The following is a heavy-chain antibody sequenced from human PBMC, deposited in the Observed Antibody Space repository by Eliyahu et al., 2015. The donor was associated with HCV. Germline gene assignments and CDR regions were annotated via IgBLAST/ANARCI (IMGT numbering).Heavy chain of an antibody. Sequence: EVQLLESGGGLVQPGGXLRXSCGAXGFTXSSYGMGWVSQAPGKGLGWVSSITGSGDGTYYEDSVKGRFTVSRDNSKDTLYLQLDSLRAEDTAIYFCAKDVGGSYSGPFEFWGRGTLVTVSS. D-gene: IGHD3-10*01. J-gene: IGHJ4*02. CDR3: AKDVGGSYSGPFEF. V-gene: IGHV3-23*01. CDR1: GFTXSSYG. CDR2: ITGSGDGT.